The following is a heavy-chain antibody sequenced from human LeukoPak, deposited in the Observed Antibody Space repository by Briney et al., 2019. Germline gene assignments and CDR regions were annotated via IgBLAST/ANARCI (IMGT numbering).Heavy chain of an antibody. Sequence: SETLSLTCAVYGGSFSGYYWSWIRQPPGKGLEWIGEINHSGSTNYNPSLKSRVTISADTSKNQFSLKLSSVTAADTAVYYCARGRVEGDIVVVPAATPGYYFDYWGQGTLVTVSS. J-gene: IGHJ4*02. CDR2: INHSGST. D-gene: IGHD2-2*01. CDR1: GGSFSGYY. V-gene: IGHV4-34*01. CDR3: ARGRVEGDIVVVPAATPGYYFDY.